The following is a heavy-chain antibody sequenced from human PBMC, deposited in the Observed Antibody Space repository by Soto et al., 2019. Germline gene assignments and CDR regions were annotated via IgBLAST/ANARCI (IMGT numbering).Heavy chain of an antibody. CDR1: GGSISSSSYY. D-gene: IGHD3-3*01. Sequence: SETLSLTCTVSGGSISSSSYYWGWIRQPPGKGLEWIGSIYYSGSTYYNPSLKSRVTISVDTSKNQFSLKLSSVTAADTAVYYCARHNECREWLCFSYDWFDPWGQGTLVTVSS. V-gene: IGHV4-39*01. CDR3: ARHNECREWLCFSYDWFDP. CDR2: IYYSGST. J-gene: IGHJ5*02.